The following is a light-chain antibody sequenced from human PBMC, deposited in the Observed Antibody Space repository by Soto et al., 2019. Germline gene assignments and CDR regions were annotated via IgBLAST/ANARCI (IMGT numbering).Light chain of an antibody. CDR2: GAS. J-gene: IGKJ3*01. CDR3: QQYMNYLS. Sequence: DIQMTQSPSTLSASVGDRVTITCRASQSISTWLAWYQQKPGKAPKVLIYGASSLESGVPSKFSGSVSGTEFTLSISSLQPDYFATYYCQQYMNYLSFGPGNKVDI. V-gene: IGKV1-5*01. CDR1: QSISTW.